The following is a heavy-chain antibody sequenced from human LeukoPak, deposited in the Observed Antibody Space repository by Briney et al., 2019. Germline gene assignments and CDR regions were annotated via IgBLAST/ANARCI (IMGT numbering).Heavy chain of an antibody. D-gene: IGHD6-13*01. V-gene: IGHV4-30-4*08. Sequence: PSETLSLTCTVSGGSISSGDYYWSWIRQPPGKGLEWIGYIYYSGSTYYNPSLKSRVTISVDTSKNQFSLKLSSVTAADTGVYYCAGSSSWSNFDYWGQGTLVTVSS. J-gene: IGHJ4*02. CDR1: GGSISSGDYY. CDR2: IYYSGST. CDR3: AGSSSWSNFDY.